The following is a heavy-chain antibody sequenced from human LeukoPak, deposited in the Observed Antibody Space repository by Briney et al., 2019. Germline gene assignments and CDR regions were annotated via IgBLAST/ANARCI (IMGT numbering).Heavy chain of an antibody. J-gene: IGHJ4*01. D-gene: IGHD2-15*01. CDR2: IYYSGAT. V-gene: IGHV4-59*01. CDR1: ADSITNYY. Sequence: SETLSLTCTVSADSITNYYWSWIRQPPGKGLEWIGYIYYSGATNYNPSLKSRVTISVDTSMNQFSLKLSSVTAADTAVYYCARDHILSSYCSANCHHFDYWGHGTLVTVSS. CDR3: ARDHILSSYCSANCHHFDY.